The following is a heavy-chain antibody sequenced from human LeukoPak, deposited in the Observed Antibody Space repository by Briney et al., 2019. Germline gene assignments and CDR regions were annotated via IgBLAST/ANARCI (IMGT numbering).Heavy chain of an antibody. Sequence: ASVKVSCKASGYTFTSYAMNWVRQAPGQGLEWMGWINTNTGNPTYAQGLTGRFVFSLDTSVSTAYLQISSLKAEDTAVYYCAREVVVAAQYNWFDPWGQGTLVTVSS. D-gene: IGHD2-15*01. CDR3: AREVVVAAQYNWFDP. V-gene: IGHV7-4-1*02. J-gene: IGHJ5*02. CDR1: GYTFTSYA. CDR2: INTNTGNP.